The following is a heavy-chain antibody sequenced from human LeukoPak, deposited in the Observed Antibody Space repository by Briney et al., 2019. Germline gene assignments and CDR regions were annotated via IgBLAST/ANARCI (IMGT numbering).Heavy chain of an antibody. CDR3: ARGRGYCSSTSCYTTPRNWFDP. V-gene: IGHV4-34*01. CDR1: GGSFSGYY. Sequence: PSETLSLTCAVYGGSFSGYYWSWIRQPPGKGLEGIGEINHSGSTNYNPSLKSRVTISVDTSKNQFSLKLSSVTAADTAVYYCARGRGYCSSTSCYTTPRNWFDPWGQGTLVTVSS. D-gene: IGHD2-2*02. CDR2: INHSGST. J-gene: IGHJ5*02.